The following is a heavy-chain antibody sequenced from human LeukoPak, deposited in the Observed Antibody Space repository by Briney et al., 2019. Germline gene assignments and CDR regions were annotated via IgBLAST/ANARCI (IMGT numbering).Heavy chain of an antibody. V-gene: IGHV3-30*03. J-gene: IGHJ6*02. CDR2: ISYDGSNK. Sequence: PGGSLRLSCAASGFTFSSYSMNWVRQAPGKGLEWVAVISYDGSNKYYADSVKGRLTISRDNSKNTLYLQMNSLRAEDTAVYYCARTPLWNYYYGMDVWGQGTTVTVSS. CDR3: ARTPLWNYYYGMDV. D-gene: IGHD3-10*01. CDR1: GFTFSSYS.